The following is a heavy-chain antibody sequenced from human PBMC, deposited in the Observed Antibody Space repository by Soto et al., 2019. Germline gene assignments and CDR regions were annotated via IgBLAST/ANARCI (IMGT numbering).Heavy chain of an antibody. J-gene: IGHJ4*02. V-gene: IGHV3-30*18. CDR2: MSNDGANK. CDR1: GFTFSNYG. Sequence: QVQLVESGGGVVQPGRSLRLSCAASGFTFSNYGMHWVRQAPGKGLEWVAVMSNDGANKYYADSVNGRFSISRDNSENTLYLLMNSLRPEDTAVYYCAKDRGLTYYKGHFDYWGQGTLVTVSS. CDR3: AKDRGLTYYKGHFDY. D-gene: IGHD1-26*01.